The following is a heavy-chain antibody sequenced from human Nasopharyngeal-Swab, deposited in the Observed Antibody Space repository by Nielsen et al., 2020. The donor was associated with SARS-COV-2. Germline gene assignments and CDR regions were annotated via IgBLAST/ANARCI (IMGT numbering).Heavy chain of an antibody. D-gene: IGHD6-13*01. Sequence: GVLKISCAASGFPFSSYSMNWVRQAPGKGLEWVSSISSSSSYIYYADSVKGRFTISRDNAKNSLYLQMNSLRAEDTAVYYCARDYPYSSSWYPYYYYYYMDVWGKGTTVTVSS. CDR1: GFPFSSYS. V-gene: IGHV3-21*01. CDR2: ISSSSSYI. J-gene: IGHJ6*03. CDR3: ARDYPYSSSWYPYYYYYYMDV.